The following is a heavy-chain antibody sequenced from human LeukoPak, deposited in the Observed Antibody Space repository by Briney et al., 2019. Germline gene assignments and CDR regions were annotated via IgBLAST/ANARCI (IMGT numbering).Heavy chain of an antibody. Sequence: PGGSLRLSCAASGFSVSNNYMSWVRQAPGKGLEWVSSISSSSTYIYYADSVKGRFTISRDNARNSLYLQMNSLRAEDTAVYYCIRDLFDDYSLDYWGQGTLVTVSS. CDR3: IRDLFDDYSLDY. J-gene: IGHJ4*02. V-gene: IGHV3-21*01. CDR2: ISSSSTYI. D-gene: IGHD3-16*01. CDR1: GFSVSNNY.